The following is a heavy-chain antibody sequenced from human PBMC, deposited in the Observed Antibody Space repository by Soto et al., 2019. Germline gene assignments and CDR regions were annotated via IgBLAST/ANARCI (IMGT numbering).Heavy chain of an antibody. CDR3: ARAGEIGLATFDY. V-gene: IGHV3-66*01. D-gene: IGHD2-8*02. CDR2: IYSGGST. Sequence: PGGSLRLSCASSGFTVSSNYMSWVRQAPGKGLEWVSVIYSGGSTYYADSVKGRFTISRDNSKNTLYLQMNSLRAEDTAVYYCARAGEIGLATFDYWGQGTLVTVSS. J-gene: IGHJ4*02. CDR1: GFTVSSNY.